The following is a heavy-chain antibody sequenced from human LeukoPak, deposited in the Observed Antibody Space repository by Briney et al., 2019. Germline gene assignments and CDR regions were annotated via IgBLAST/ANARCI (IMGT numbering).Heavy chain of an antibody. CDR1: GYTFTSYY. J-gene: IGHJ4*02. D-gene: IGHD3-22*01. Sequence: ASVKVSCKASGYTFTSYYMHWVRQAPGQGLEWMGIINPSGGSTSYAQKFQGRVTMATDTSTSTAYMELRSLRSDDTAVYYCARRLDYYDTSGYHTLDYWGQGTLVTVSS. CDR3: ARRLDYYDTSGYHTLDY. V-gene: IGHV1-46*01. CDR2: INPSGGST.